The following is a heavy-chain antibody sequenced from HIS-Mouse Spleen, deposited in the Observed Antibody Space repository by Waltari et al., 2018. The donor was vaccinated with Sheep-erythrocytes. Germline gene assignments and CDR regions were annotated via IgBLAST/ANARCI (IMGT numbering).Heavy chain of an antibody. V-gene: IGHV3-21*01. CDR2: ISRNSSYR. CDR3: ARVASGATFDY. J-gene: IGHJ4*02. CDR1: GFTFSSYS. Sequence: EVQLVESGGGLVKPGGSLRLSCAASGFTFSSYSMNWVRQAPGKGVEGVSSISRNSSYRYYADAVKGRFTISRDNAKNSLYLQMNSLRAEDTAVYYCARVASGATFDYWGQGTLVTVSS. D-gene: IGHD1-26*01.